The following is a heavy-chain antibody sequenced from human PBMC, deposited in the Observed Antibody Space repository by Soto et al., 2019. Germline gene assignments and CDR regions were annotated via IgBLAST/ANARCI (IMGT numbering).Heavy chain of an antibody. CDR2: INAGNGNT. Sequence: ASVKVSCKASGYSFTSYAMHWVRQAPGQRLEWMGWINAGNGNTKYSQKFQGRVTITRDTSASTAYMELSSLRSEDTAVYYCARHRAYDFWSGYYMYYFDYWGQGTLVTVSS. J-gene: IGHJ4*02. CDR3: ARHRAYDFWSGYYMYYFDY. V-gene: IGHV1-3*01. CDR1: GYSFTSYA. D-gene: IGHD3-3*01.